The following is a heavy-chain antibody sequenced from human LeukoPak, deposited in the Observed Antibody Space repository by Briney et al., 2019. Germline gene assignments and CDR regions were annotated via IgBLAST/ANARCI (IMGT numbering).Heavy chain of an antibody. CDR2: IDYRGST. J-gene: IGHJ6*02. D-gene: IGHD3-3*01. CDR1: GDSISTYY. V-gene: IGHV4-59*01. CDR3: AGAVRGFELGVPPLLRGLFDYGMDV. Sequence: PSETLSLTCTVSGDSISTYYWSWIRQPPGKGLEWIAYIDYRGSTTYNPSLRSRVTISVDTSRNQFSLKLYSVTAADTAVYYCAGAVRGFELGVPPLLRGLFDYGMDVWGQGTTVTVSS.